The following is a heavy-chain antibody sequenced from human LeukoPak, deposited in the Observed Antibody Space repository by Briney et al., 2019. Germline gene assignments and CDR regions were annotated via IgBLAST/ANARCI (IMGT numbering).Heavy chain of an antibody. CDR3: ARVGGRGAYYAFDY. V-gene: IGHV1-2*06. D-gene: IGHD3-3*01. CDR2: INPNSGDT. Sequence: ASVKVSCKASGYTFIAYYIHWVRQAPGQGLEWMGRINPNSGDTDYAQKFQGRIIMSRDTSISTLYMDLSRLRSDDTAVYYCARVGGRGAYYAFDYWGQGTLVTVSS. J-gene: IGHJ4*02. CDR1: GYTFIAYY.